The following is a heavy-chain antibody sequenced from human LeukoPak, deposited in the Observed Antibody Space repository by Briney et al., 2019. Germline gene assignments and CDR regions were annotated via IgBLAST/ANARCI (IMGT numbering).Heavy chain of an antibody. V-gene: IGHV1-8*01. CDR2: MNPNSGNT. D-gene: IGHD3-10*01. CDR1: GYTFTSYD. CDR3: AVGSGSYYSTLTTNWFDP. J-gene: IGHJ5*02. Sequence: ASVKVSCKASGYTFTSYDINWVRQATGQGLEWMGWMNPNSGNTGYAQKFQGRVTMTRNTSISTAYMELSSLRSEDTAVYYCAVGSGSYYSTLTTNWFDPWGQGTLVTVSS.